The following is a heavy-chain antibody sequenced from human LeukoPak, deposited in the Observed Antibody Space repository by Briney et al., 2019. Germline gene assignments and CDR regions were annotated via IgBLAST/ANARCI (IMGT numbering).Heavy chain of an antibody. CDR2: IPSRGTT. CDR3: ARGGSDWYNWFDP. V-gene: IGHV4-59*08. D-gene: IGHD6-19*01. Sequence: SETLSLTCTVSGGSMRSFDWRWIRQPPGKGLEWIGCIPSRGTTHYNPSLKSRVTFSVDTSKNQFSLKVNSVSAADTAVYYCARGGSDWYNWFDPWGQGTLVAVSS. CDR1: GGSMRSFD. J-gene: IGHJ5*02.